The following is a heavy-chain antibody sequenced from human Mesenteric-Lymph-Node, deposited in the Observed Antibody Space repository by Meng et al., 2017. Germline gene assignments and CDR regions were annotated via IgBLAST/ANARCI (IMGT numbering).Heavy chain of an antibody. J-gene: IGHJ4*02. D-gene: IGHD3-22*01. V-gene: IGHV1-8*02. CDR1: GGTFSSYA. CDR3: ARGPGTYYDSSGYYYGVGVLDY. CDR2: MNPNSGNT. Sequence: ASVKVSCKASGGTFSSYAISWVRQATGQGLEWMGWMNPNSGNTGYAQKFQGRVTMTRNTSISTAYMELSSLRSEDTAVYYCARGPGTYYDSSGYYYGVGVLDYWGQGTLVTVSS.